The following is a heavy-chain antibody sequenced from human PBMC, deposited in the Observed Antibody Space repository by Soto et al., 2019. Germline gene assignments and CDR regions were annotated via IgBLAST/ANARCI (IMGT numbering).Heavy chain of an antibody. CDR3: ARVSGYYYDSSGYFPGGNWFDP. V-gene: IGHV4-59*01. CDR2: IYYSGST. J-gene: IGHJ5*02. CDR1: GGSISSYY. D-gene: IGHD3-22*01. Sequence: PSETLSLTCTVSGGSISSYYWSWIRQPPGKGLEWIGYIYYSGSTNYNPSLKSRVTISVDTSKNQFSLKLSSVTAADTAVYYCARVSGYYYDSSGYFPGGNWFDPWGQGTLVTVSS.